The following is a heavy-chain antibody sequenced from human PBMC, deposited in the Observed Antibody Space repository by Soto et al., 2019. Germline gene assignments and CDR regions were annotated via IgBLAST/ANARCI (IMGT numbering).Heavy chain of an antibody. Sequence: SGPTLVNPTATLTLTCTVSGLSLSNGKLGVSWIRQPPGKALEWLSHIFSSDDKSYSTSLRSRLSISKDTSGSQEVLTMTNLDPMDSAPYYCALIKDCSRTDCYLASFDPWGQGTLVTVSS. CDR2: IFSSDDK. V-gene: IGHV2-26*01. J-gene: IGHJ5*02. D-gene: IGHD2-2*01. CDR3: ALIKDCSRTDCYLASFDP. CDR1: GLSLSNGKLG.